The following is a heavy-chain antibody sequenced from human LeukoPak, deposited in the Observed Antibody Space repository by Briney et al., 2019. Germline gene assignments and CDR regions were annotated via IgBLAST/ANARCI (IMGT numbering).Heavy chain of an antibody. CDR1: GGTFSSYA. D-gene: IGHD2-2*02. CDR3: ASLGYCSSTSCYIQH. CDR2: IIPILGIA. V-gene: IGHV1-69*04. Sequence: ASVKVSCKASGGTFSSYAISWVRQAPGQGLEWMGRIIPILGIANYAQKFQGRVTITADKSTSTAYMELSSLRSEDTAMYYCASLGYCSSTSCYIQHWGQGTLVTVSS. J-gene: IGHJ1*01.